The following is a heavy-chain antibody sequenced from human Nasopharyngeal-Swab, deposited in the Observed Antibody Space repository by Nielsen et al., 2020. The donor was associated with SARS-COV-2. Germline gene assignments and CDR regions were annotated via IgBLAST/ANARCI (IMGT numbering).Heavy chain of an antibody. CDR3: ASITIFGVVYS. CDR1: GGSISSSSYY. J-gene: IGHJ3*01. D-gene: IGHD3-3*01. V-gene: IGHV4-39*01. Sequence: SETLSLSCTVSGGSISSSSYYWGWNRQPQGKGLEWIVSINCSGSTYDNPFHKSLVIITVDTSKKQFSLKLSSVTDADTAVYYCASITIFGVVYSWGQGTMVTVSS. CDR2: INCSGST.